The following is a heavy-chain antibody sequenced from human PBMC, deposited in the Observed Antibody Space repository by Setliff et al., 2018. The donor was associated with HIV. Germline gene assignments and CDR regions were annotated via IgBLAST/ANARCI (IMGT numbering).Heavy chain of an antibody. D-gene: IGHD2-8*01. Sequence: ASVKVSCKASGYTFTGYFIHWVRQAPGQGLEWMGRINPNSAGTNYAQKFQGRVTMTRDTSISTAYMELSRLRSGDTAVYYCATKVYCTNGVCLDAFDIWGQGTMVTVSS. J-gene: IGHJ3*02. CDR1: GYTFTGYF. CDR3: ATKVYCTNGVCLDAFDI. CDR2: INPNSAGT. V-gene: IGHV1-2*06.